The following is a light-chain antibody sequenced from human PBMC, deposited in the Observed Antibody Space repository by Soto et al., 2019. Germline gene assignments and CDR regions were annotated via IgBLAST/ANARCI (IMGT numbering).Light chain of an antibody. J-gene: IGKJ4*01. CDR1: QSVSGSC. Sequence: GLTQSTGTLSLSPGERATLSCRASQSVSGSCLAWYQQKPGQAPRLLIYGASSRATGIPDRFTGSGSGTDFTLTISRLEPEDFAVYYCQQYGSSPLTFGGGTKVAIK. CDR3: QQYGSSPLT. V-gene: IGKV3-20*01. CDR2: GAS.